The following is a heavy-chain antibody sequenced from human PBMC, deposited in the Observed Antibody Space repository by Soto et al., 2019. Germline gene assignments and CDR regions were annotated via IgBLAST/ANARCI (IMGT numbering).Heavy chain of an antibody. V-gene: IGHV3-48*02. D-gene: IGHD4-17*01. CDR3: ARADYPNYFYYCLDV. CDR1: GFTFNPYH. Sequence: PEGALRLSCAPSGFTFNPYHMNWVRQAPGRGLEWVSYISSSSSTIYYADSVEGRFTISRDNAKSSLYLQMHSLRDEDTAVYYCARADYPNYFYYCLDVRGQGTTVTVSS. J-gene: IGHJ6*02. CDR2: ISSSSSTI.